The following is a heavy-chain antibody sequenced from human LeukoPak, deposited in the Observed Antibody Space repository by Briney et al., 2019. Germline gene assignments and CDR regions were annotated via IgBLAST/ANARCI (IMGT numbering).Heavy chain of an antibody. V-gene: IGHV4-38-2*02. CDR2: IYHSGST. Sequence: PSETLSLTCTVSGGSISSGYYWGWIRQPPGKGLEWIGSIYHSGSTYYNPSLKSRVTISVDTSKNQFSLKLSSVTAADTAVYYCARGFSSSWYDYYYMDVWGKGTTVTVSS. CDR1: GGSISSGYY. D-gene: IGHD6-13*01. CDR3: ARGFSSSWYDYYYMDV. J-gene: IGHJ6*03.